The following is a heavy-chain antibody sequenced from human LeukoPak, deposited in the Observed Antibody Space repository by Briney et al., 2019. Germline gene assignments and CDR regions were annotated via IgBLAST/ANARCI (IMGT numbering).Heavy chain of an antibody. V-gene: IGHV3-30*01. CDR1: GFTFSSYA. CDR2: ISYDGSNK. D-gene: IGHD1-26*01. J-gene: IGHJ4*02. Sequence: GGSLRLSCAASGFTFSSYAMHWVRQAPGKGLEWVAVISYDGSNKYYADSVKGRFTISRDNSKNTLYLQMNSLRAEDTAVYYCARDSYGGSYFPPRFDYWGQGTLVTVSS. CDR3: ARDSYGGSYFPPRFDY.